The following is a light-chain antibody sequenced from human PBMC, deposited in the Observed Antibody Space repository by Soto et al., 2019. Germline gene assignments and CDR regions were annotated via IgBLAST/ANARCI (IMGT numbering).Light chain of an antibody. CDR2: SNN. J-gene: IGLJ1*01. CDR1: DSHIGRHS. CDR3: SAWDGSRNGDV. V-gene: IGLV1-44*01. Sequence: QSVLTQPPSASGTPGQRVTISCSGSDSHIGRHSVNWYQQLPGTAPKVLIYSNNQRPSGVPGRFSGSKSGTSASLAISGLRSEDEAEYYCSAWDGSRNGDVFGTGTTLTVL.